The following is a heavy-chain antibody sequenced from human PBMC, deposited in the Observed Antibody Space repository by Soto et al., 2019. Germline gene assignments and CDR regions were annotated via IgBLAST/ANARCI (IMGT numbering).Heavy chain of an antibody. CDR1: EYIFTDYY. Sequence: ASVKVSCKASEYIFTDYYVHWVRQAPGQGLEWMGWMNPNGGGTNYARKFQGRVSMTRDTSISTAYMELTSLTSGDTAVYYCTRSSVSTRGRVRGPLGYWGPGTLVTVSS. J-gene: IGHJ4*02. V-gene: IGHV1-2*02. CDR2: MNPNGGGT. D-gene: IGHD1-1*01. CDR3: TRSSVSTRGRVRGPLGY.